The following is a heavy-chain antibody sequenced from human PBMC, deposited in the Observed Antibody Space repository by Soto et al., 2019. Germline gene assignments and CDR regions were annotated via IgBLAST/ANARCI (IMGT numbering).Heavy chain of an antibody. CDR3: AMVEVYVTPSPQDV. J-gene: IGHJ6*02. Sequence: QVQLVQSGAEVKNPGASVKVSCKASGYTFTRYGIGWARQAPGQGLEWMGWINTYNGNTNYAQNVQGRVTLTTDTSTRTAYMGLRSLRSNETAIYYCAMVEVYVTPSPQDVWGQGTTVIVSS. D-gene: IGHD2-15*01. CDR2: INTYNGNT. V-gene: IGHV1-18*01. CDR1: GYTFTRYG.